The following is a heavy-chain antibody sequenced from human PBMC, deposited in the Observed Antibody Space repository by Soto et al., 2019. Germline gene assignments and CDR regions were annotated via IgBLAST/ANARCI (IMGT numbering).Heavy chain of an antibody. CDR1: GGSISSGGYY. CDR3: ARDLYGDYVWFDP. Sequence: PSETLYLTCTVSGGSISSGGYYWSWIRQHPGKGLEWIGYIYYSGSTYYNPSLKSRVTISVDTSKNQFSLKLSSVTAADTAVYYCARDLYGDYVWFDPWGQGTLVTVSS. J-gene: IGHJ5*02. V-gene: IGHV4-31*03. CDR2: IYYSGST. D-gene: IGHD4-17*01.